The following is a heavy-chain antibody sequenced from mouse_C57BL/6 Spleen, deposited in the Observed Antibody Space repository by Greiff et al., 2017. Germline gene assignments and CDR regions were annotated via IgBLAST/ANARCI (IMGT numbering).Heavy chain of an antibody. V-gene: IGHV1-26*01. CDR3: AREDTTVVAPGYFDV. J-gene: IGHJ1*03. D-gene: IGHD1-1*01. CDR2: INPNNGGT. Sequence: EVQLQQSGPELVKPGASVKISCKASGYTFTDYYMNWVKQSHGKSLEWIGDINPNNGGTSYNQKFKGKATLTVDKSSSTAYMELRSLTSEDSAVYYCAREDTTVVAPGYFDVWGTGTTVTVSS. CDR1: GYTFTDYY.